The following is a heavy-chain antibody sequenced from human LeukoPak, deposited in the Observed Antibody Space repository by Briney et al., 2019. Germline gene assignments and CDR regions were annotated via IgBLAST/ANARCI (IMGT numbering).Heavy chain of an antibody. J-gene: IGHJ5*02. CDR1: GFTFSSYS. CDR3: AREARCDYVWGSYH. Sequence: PGGSLRLFCAASGFTFSSYSMNWVRQAPGKGLEWVSYISSSSSTIYYADSVKGRFTISRDNAKNSLYLQMNSLRAEDTAVYYCAREARCDYVWGSYHWGQGTLVTVSS. D-gene: IGHD3-16*01. CDR2: ISSSSSTI. V-gene: IGHV3-48*04.